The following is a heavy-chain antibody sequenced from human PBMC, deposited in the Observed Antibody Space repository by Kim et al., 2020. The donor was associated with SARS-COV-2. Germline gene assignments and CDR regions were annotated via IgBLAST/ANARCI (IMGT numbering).Heavy chain of an antibody. CDR3: TTGFIHAPGY. V-gene: IGHV3-15*01. J-gene: IGHJ4*02. Sequence: TTDDAATVKGRFTIARDDSKNTLYLQMNSLKTEDTAVYYCTTGFIHAPGYWGQGTLVTVSS. CDR2: TT.